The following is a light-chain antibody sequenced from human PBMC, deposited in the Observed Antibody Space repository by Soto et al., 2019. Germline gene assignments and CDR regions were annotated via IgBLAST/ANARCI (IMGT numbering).Light chain of an antibody. Sequence: QPVLTQPPSVSGAPGQRVTISCTGSRFNIGAGYDVHWYQQLPGTAPKLLLYGNRNRPSGVPDRFSGSKSGTSASLAITGLQAEDEADYYCQSYDNSLSGVVFGGGTKLTVL. CDR2: GNR. V-gene: IGLV1-40*01. CDR3: QSYDNSLSGVV. J-gene: IGLJ2*01. CDR1: RFNIGAGYD.